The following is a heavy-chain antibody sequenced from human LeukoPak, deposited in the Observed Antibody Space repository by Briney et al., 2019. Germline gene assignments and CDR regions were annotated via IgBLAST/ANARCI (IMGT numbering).Heavy chain of an antibody. J-gene: IGHJ4*02. Sequence: GGSLRLSCAASGFTFSSYSMNWVRQAPGKGLEWVSSISSSSSYIYYADSVKGRFTISRDSAKNSLYLQMNSLRAEDTAVYYCARDLRFLEWLLPLDYWGQGTLVTVSS. D-gene: IGHD3-3*01. V-gene: IGHV3-21*01. CDR2: ISSSSSYI. CDR3: ARDLRFLEWLLPLDY. CDR1: GFTFSSYS.